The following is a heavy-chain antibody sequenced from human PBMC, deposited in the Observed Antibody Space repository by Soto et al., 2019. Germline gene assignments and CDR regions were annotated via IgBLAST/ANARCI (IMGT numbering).Heavy chain of an antibody. Sequence: GGSLRLSCAASGFTFSSYAMHWVLQAPGKGLEWVAVISYDGSNKYYADSVKGRFTISRDNSKNTLYLQMNSLRAEDTAVYYCASCYYDSSGYFGSYWGQGTLVTVSS. CDR3: ASCYYDSSGYFGSY. D-gene: IGHD3-22*01. CDR2: ISYDGSNK. J-gene: IGHJ4*02. V-gene: IGHV3-30-3*01. CDR1: GFTFSSYA.